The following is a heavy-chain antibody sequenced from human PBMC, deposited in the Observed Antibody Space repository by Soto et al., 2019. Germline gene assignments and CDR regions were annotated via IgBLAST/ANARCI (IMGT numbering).Heavy chain of an antibody. CDR3: ARGDDYVWGSYPSPGYGMDV. J-gene: IGHJ6*02. D-gene: IGHD3-16*01. CDR1: GGSISSGDYY. CDR2: IYYSGST. Sequence: QVQLQESGPGLVKPSQTLSLTCTVSGGSISSGDYYWSWIRQPPGKGLEWIGYIYYSGSTYYNPSVKMRVTVSVDTTRHQFSLKLSSVTAADTAVYYCARGDDYVWGSYPSPGYGMDVWGQGTTVTVSS. V-gene: IGHV4-30-4*01.